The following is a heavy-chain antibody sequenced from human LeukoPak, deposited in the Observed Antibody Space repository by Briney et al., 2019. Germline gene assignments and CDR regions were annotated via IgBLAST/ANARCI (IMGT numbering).Heavy chain of an antibody. J-gene: IGHJ4*02. CDR2: IYYSGST. Sequence: LRLSCAASGFTFTSYTMNWVRQPPGKGLEWIGYIYYSGSTYYNPSLKSRVTISVDTSKNQFSLKLSSVTAADTAVYYCARGILGQFDYWGQGTLVTVSS. D-gene: IGHD7-27*01. CDR1: GFTFTSYT. V-gene: IGHV4-30-4*08. CDR3: ARGILGQFDY.